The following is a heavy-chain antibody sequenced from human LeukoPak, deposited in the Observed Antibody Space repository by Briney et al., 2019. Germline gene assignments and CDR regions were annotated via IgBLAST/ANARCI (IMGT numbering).Heavy chain of an antibody. D-gene: IGHD1-7*01. V-gene: IGHV4-59*01. Sequence: SETLSVTCTISGDSISGDYWNWIRQAPGKGLEWIGYYYSGSTSYNPSLEGRVTISFDTSKKQFSLKLRSMTAADTAVYYCARDWELGYWGRGTLVTVSS. CDR2: YYSGST. J-gene: IGHJ4*02. CDR3: ARDWELGY. CDR1: GDSISGDY.